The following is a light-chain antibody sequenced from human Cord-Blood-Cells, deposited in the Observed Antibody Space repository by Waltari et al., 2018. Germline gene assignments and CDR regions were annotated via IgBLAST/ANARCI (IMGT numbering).Light chain of an antibody. Sequence: DIQTTQSPSSLSASVGDRVTITCRASQSISSYLNWYQQKPGKAPKLLIYAASSLQSGVPSRFSGSGSGTDFTLTISSLQPEEFATYYCQQSYSTPLFGGGTKVEIK. CDR2: AAS. CDR3: QQSYSTPL. CDR1: QSISSY. V-gene: IGKV1-39*01. J-gene: IGKJ4*01.